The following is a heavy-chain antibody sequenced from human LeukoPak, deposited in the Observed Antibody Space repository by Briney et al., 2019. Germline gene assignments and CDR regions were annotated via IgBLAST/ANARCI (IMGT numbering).Heavy chain of an antibody. J-gene: IGHJ3*02. V-gene: IGHV3-30-3*01. D-gene: IGHD3-22*01. CDR3: ARGAYYDSSGYLSPRAFDI. CDR2: ISYDGSNK. Sequence: GGSLRLSCAASGFTFSSYAMHWARQAPGKGLEWVAVISYDGSNKYYADSVKGRFTISRDNSKNTLYLQMNSLRAEDTAVYYCARGAYYDSSGYLSPRAFDIWGQGTMVTVSS. CDR1: GFTFSSYA.